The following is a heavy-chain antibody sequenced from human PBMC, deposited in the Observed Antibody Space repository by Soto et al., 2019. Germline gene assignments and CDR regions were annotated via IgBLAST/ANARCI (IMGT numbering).Heavy chain of an antibody. Sequence: SVKVSCKASGGTFSSYAISWVRQAPGQGLEWMGGIIPIFGTANSAQKFQGRVTITADKSTSTAYMELSSLRSEDTAVYYCARESRGIAAAGDAFDIWGQGTMVTVSS. CDR3: ARESRGIAAAGDAFDI. CDR1: GGTFSSYA. D-gene: IGHD6-13*01. J-gene: IGHJ3*02. CDR2: IIPIFGTA. V-gene: IGHV1-69*06.